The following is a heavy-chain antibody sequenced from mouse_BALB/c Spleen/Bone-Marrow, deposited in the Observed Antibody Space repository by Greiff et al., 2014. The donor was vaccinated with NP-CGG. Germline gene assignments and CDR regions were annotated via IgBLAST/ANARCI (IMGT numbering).Heavy chain of an antibody. J-gene: IGHJ4*01. CDR3: ARDDYYAMDY. CDR1: WFTFTDYY. V-gene: IGHV7-3*02. Sequence: EVQGVESGGGLVQPGGSLRLSCATSWFTFTDYYMSWVRQPPGKALEWLGFIRNKANGYTTEYSASVKGRFTISRDNSQSILYLQMNTLRAEDSATYYCARDDYYAMDYWGQGTSVTVSS. CDR2: IRNKANGYTT.